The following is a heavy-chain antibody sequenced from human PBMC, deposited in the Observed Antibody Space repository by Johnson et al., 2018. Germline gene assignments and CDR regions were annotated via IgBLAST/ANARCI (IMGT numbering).Heavy chain of an antibody. CDR2: IYYSGST. J-gene: IGHJ6*03. CDR3: ARGRKTDLPAYYFYYMDV. CDR1: GGSISSYY. V-gene: IGHV4-59*01. D-gene: IGHD3/OR15-3a*01. Sequence: VQLVETGPGLVKXSETLSLTCTVSGGSISSYYWSWIRQPPGKGLEWIGYIYYSGSTNYNPSLKSRVTISVDPSKNQFSLKLGCVTAADTAIYYCARGRKTDLPAYYFYYMDVWGKGTTVTVSS.